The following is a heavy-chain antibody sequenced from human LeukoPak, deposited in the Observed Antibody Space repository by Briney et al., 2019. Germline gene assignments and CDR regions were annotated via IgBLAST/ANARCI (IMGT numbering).Heavy chain of an antibody. CDR1: GGSISSYY. J-gene: IGHJ4*02. V-gene: IGHV4-4*07. CDR2: IYTSGST. Sequence: SETLSLTCTVSGGSISSYYWSWIRQPAGKGLEWIGRIYTSGSTNYNPSLKSRVTISVDTSKNQFSLKLSSVTAADTAVYYCARAHKGYGSGSYYEDYWGQGTLVTVSS. D-gene: IGHD3-10*01. CDR3: ARAHKGYGSGSYYEDY.